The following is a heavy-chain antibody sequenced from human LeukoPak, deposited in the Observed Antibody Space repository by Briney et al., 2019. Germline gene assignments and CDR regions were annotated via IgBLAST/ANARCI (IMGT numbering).Heavy chain of an antibody. D-gene: IGHD3-22*01. CDR2: INPSGGST. Sequence: ASVKVSCKASGYTFTSYYMPWVRQAPGQGLEWMGIINPSGGSTSYAQKFQGRVTMTRDTSTSTVYMELSSLRSEDTAVYYCARDRVKYYYDSSGYLDYWGQGTLVTVSS. J-gene: IGHJ4*02. CDR1: GYTFTSYY. CDR3: ARDRVKYYYDSSGYLDY. V-gene: IGHV1-46*01.